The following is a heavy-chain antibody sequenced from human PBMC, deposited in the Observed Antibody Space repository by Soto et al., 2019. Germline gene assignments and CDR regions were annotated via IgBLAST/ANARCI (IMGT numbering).Heavy chain of an antibody. CDR2: IYDSGST. CDR1: CYSISRGYH. CDR3: ARSYDVRGYHPNYYYGMEV. J-gene: IGHJ6*02. D-gene: IGHD3-22*01. Sequence: SETLSLTCAVSCYSISRGYHWGWIRQPPGKGLEWIGTIYDSGSTYLSPSLKSRGTISTDSSKNQFSLKLTSVTAADTAVYYCARSYDVRGYHPNYYYGMEVWGQGTTVTVSS. V-gene: IGHV4-38-2*01.